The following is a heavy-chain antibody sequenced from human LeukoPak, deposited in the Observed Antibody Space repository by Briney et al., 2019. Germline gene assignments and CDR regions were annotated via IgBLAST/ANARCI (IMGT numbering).Heavy chain of an antibody. CDR3: ARGRHGDLVSLFEY. V-gene: IGHV4-34*01. J-gene: IGHJ4*02. Sequence: SETLSLTCAVYGGSFSGYYWSWIRQPPGKGLEWIGEINHSGSTNYNPSLKSRVTISVDTSKNQFSLHLNSVTPEDTAVYFCARGRHGDLVSLFEYWGQGILVTVSS. D-gene: IGHD3-3*01. CDR1: GGSFSGYY. CDR2: INHSGST.